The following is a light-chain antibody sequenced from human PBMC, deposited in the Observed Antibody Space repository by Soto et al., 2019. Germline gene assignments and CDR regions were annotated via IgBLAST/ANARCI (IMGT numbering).Light chain of an antibody. Sequence: DIVLTQSPGTLSLSPGERATLSCRASQSVSTSYLAWYQQKHGQAPRLLIYGASSRATGIPDRFSGSGSGTDFTLTISRLEPEDFAVYYCQQYGSSRWTFGQGTKVDIK. CDR3: QQYGSSRWT. V-gene: IGKV3-20*01. CDR1: QSVSTSY. J-gene: IGKJ1*01. CDR2: GAS.